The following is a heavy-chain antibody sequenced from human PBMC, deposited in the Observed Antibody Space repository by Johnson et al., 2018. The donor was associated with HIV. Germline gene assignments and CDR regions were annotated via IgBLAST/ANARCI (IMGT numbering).Heavy chain of an antibody. D-gene: IGHD7-27*01. CDR2: ISSSGSTI. CDR3: ARGSGVGAFDI. CDR1: GFTFSDYY. J-gene: IGHJ3*02. V-gene: IGHV3-11*04. Sequence: QMLLVESGGGLVKPGGSLRLSCAASGFTFSDYYMSWIRQAPGKGLEWVSYISSSGSTIYYADSVTGRFTSSRDNSKNSLYLQMSSLRVEDTAVYYCARGSGVGAFDIWGQGTMVTVSS.